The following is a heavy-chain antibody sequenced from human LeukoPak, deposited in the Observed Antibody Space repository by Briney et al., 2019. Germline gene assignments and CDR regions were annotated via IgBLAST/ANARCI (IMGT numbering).Heavy chain of an antibody. CDR3: ARDSGTTGEVKFDP. J-gene: IGHJ5*02. D-gene: IGHD3-10*01. CDR1: GGSINSY. V-gene: IGHV4-4*07. Sequence: PSETLSLTCIVSGGSINSYWSWIRQPAGKGLEWIGRIYTSGTITYNPSLKSRVTMSVDTSKNQFSLKLSSVTAADTAVYYCARDSGTTGEVKFDPWGQGTLVTVSS. CDR2: IYTSGTI.